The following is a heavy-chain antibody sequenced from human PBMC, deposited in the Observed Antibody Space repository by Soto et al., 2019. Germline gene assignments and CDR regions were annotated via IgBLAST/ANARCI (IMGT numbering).Heavy chain of an antibody. CDR2: IYYSGST. CDR3: ARHFRGSYLVSLFDY. J-gene: IGHJ4*02. CDR1: GGSISSSSYY. V-gene: IGHV4-39*01. D-gene: IGHD1-26*01. Sequence: SETLSLTCTVSGGSISSSSYYWGWIRQPPGKGLEWIGSIYYSGSTYYNPSLKSRVTISVDTSKNQFSLKLSSVTAADTAVYYCARHFRGSYLVSLFDYWGQGTLVTVSS.